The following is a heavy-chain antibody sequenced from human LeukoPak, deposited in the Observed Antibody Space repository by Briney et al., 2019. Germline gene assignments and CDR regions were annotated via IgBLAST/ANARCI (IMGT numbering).Heavy chain of an antibody. D-gene: IGHD3-22*01. CDR2: IYYSGST. CDR1: GGSISSSSYY. J-gene: IGHJ4*02. Sequence: PSETLSLTCTVSGGSISSSSYYWGWIRQPPGKGLVWFGSIYYSGSTYYNPSLKSRVTTSVDTSKNQFSLKLSSVTAADTAVYYCARQVDYYDSSGYLGYYFDYWGQGTLVTVSS. CDR3: ARQVDYYDSSGYLGYYFDY. V-gene: IGHV4-39*01.